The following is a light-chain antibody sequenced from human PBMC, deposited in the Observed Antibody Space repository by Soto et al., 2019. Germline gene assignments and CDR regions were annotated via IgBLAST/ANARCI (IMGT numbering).Light chain of an antibody. CDR1: QSVLYSSNNKNY. CDR2: WAS. V-gene: IGKV4-1*01. CDR3: QQYYSTPHI. J-gene: IGKJ2*01. Sequence: DIVMTQSPDSQAVSLGERATINCKSSQSVLYSSNNKNYLAWYQQKPGQPTKLLIYWASTRESGVPDRFSGSGSGTDFTLTISSLQAEDVAVYYCQQYYSTPHIFGQGTKLEIK.